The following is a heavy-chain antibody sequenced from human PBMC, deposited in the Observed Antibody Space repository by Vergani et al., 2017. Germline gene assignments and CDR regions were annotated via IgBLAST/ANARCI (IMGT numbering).Heavy chain of an antibody. CDR3: ARGSSPYGGNLLDAFDI. V-gene: IGHV1-69*12. J-gene: IGHJ3*02. CDR2: IIPIFGTA. D-gene: IGHD4-23*01. Sequence: QVQLVQSGAEVKKPGSSVKVSCKASVGTFSSYAISWVRQAPGQGREWMGGIIPIFGTANYAQKFQGRVTITADESTSTAYMELSSLRSEDTAVYYCARGSSPYGGNLLDAFDIWGQGTMVTVSS. CDR1: VGTFSSYA.